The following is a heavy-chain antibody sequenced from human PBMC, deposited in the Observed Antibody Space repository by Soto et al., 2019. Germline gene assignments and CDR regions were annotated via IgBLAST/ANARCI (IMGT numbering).Heavy chain of an antibody. CDR3: AAGPAYDYIWGSWRVEDY. V-gene: IGHV1-58*02. D-gene: IGHD3-16*01. CDR2: IVVGSGNT. J-gene: IGHJ4*02. Sequence: QMQLVQSVPEVKKPGTSVKVSCKASGFTFTSSAMQWVRQARGQRLEWIGWIVVGSGNTNYAQKFQERVTITRDMSTSTAYMELSSLRSEDTAVYYCAAGPAYDYIWGSWRVEDYWGQGTLVTVSS. CDR1: GFTFTSSA.